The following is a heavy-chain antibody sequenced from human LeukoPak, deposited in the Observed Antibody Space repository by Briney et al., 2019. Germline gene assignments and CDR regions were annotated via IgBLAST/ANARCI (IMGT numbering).Heavy chain of an antibody. CDR3: TNGVAY. J-gene: IGHJ4*02. CDR1: GFTFNNAW. CDR2: IKSKSDGGTR. D-gene: IGHD3-16*01. V-gene: IGHV3-15*01. Sequence: PGGSLRLSCAASGFTFNNAWMKWVRQSPGKGLEWVGRIKSKSDGGTRDYAAPVKGRFIISRDDSRNTLYLQMNSLKTEDTGVYYCTNGVAYWGQGTLVSVSS.